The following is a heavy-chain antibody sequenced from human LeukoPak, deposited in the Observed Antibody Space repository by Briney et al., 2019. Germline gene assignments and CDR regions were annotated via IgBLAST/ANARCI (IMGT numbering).Heavy chain of an antibody. V-gene: IGHV4-34*01. CDR2: INHSGST. Sequence: SETLSLTCAVYGGSFSGYYWSWIRQPPGKGLEWIGEINHSGSTYYNPSLKSRVTISVDTSKNQFSLKLSSVTAADTAVYYCARGGERVTAGTIGGGPRRYYYYYMDVWGKGTTVTVSS. CDR3: ARGGERVTAGTIGGGPRRYYYYYMDV. J-gene: IGHJ6*03. CDR1: GGSFSGYY. D-gene: IGHD1-1*01.